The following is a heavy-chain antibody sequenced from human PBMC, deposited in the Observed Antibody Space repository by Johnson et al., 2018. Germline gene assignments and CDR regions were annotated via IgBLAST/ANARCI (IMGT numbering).Heavy chain of an antibody. V-gene: IGHV3-9*01. D-gene: IGHD5-12*01. CDR1: GFTFDDYA. Sequence: VQLVQSGGGLVQPGRSLRLSCAASGFTFDDYAMHWVRQAPGKGLEWVSGISWNSGSIGYADYVKVRFTISRDNAKNALYLQKNSLRAEETALYDCAKDISGSEWLGRSRHDAFDIWGQGTMVTVSS. J-gene: IGHJ3*02. CDR3: AKDISGSEWLGRSRHDAFDI. CDR2: ISWNSGSI.